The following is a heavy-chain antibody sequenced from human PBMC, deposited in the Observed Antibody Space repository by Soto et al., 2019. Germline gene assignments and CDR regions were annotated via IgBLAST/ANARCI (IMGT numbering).Heavy chain of an antibody. CDR1: GYSISSGYY. Sequence: SETLSLTCAVSGYSISSGYYWGWIRQPPGKGLEWIGSIYRSGNTYYNPSLKSRVTISVDTSKNQFSLRLSSVTAADTAVYSCARAYYYEVAGWFDPWGPGTLVTVSS. CDR2: IYRSGNT. J-gene: IGHJ5*02. CDR3: ARAYYYEVAGWFDP. V-gene: IGHV4-38-2*01. D-gene: IGHD3-22*01.